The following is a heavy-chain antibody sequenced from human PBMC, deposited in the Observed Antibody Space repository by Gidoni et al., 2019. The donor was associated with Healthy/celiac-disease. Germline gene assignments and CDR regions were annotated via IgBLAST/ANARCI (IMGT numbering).Heavy chain of an antibody. CDR2: IYYSGST. D-gene: IGHD1-7*01. Sequence: QVQLQASGPGLVKPSATLPLTCTVAGGSISSYYWSWIRQPPGKGLEWIGYIYYSGSTNYNPSLKSRVTISVDTSKNQFSLKLSSVTAADTAVYYCARDKNSAHFDYWGQGTLVTVSS. V-gene: IGHV4-59*01. CDR1: GGSISSYY. CDR3: ARDKNSAHFDY. J-gene: IGHJ4*02.